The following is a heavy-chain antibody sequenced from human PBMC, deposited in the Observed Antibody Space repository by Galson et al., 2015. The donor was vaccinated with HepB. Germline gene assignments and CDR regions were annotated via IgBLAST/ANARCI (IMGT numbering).Heavy chain of an antibody. J-gene: IGHJ4*02. CDR1: GFTFSTYA. CDR2: IRGSGAST. Sequence: SLRLSCAASGFTFSTYAMSWVRQAPGKGLEWVSAIRGSGASTYYADSVEGRFTISRDNSKNTLYLQMNSLRAEDTAVYYCAGGITMVRGADYWGQGTLVTVSS. CDR3: AGGITMVRGADY. D-gene: IGHD3-10*01. V-gene: IGHV3-23*01.